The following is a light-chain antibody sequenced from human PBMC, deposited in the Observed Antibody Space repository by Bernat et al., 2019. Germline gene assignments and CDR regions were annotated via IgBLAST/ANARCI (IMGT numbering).Light chain of an antibody. CDR1: SSDVGGYNH. Sequence: QSALTQPASVSGSPGQSITISCTGTSSDVGGYNHVSWYQQHPGKAPKRMIYDVSNRPSGVSNRFSGSKSGNTASLTISGLQAEDESDYYCGSYASSNTLVFGGGTKLTVL. V-gene: IGLV2-14*03. J-gene: IGLJ2*01. CDR3: GSYASSNTLV. CDR2: DVS.